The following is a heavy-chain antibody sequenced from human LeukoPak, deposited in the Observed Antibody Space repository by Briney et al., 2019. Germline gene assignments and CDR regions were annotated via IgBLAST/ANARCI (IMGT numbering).Heavy chain of an antibody. Sequence: PGGSLRLSCAASGFTFSSYAMTWVRQAPGKGLEWVSAISGRGGRTYYADSVKGRFTISRDNSKNTLYLQMNSLRAEDTAVYSCAKDRAVSGAESYFDYWGQGTLVTVSS. D-gene: IGHD6-19*01. V-gene: IGHV3-23*01. J-gene: IGHJ4*02. CDR1: GFTFSSYA. CDR3: AKDRAVSGAESYFDY. CDR2: ISGRGGRT.